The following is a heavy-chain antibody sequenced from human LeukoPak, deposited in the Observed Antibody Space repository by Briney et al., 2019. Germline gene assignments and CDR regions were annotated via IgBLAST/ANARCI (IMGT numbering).Heavy chain of an antibody. CDR3: ARRHKRGAYSYGVDY. Sequence: HGESLKISCKGSGYSFTNYCIAWVRQMPGKGLEWMGIIYPGDSDSRYSPSFQGQVTISADKSISTAYLQWNSLKASDTAMYYCARRHKRGAYSYGVDYWGQGTLVTVSS. J-gene: IGHJ4*02. CDR2: IYPGDSDS. V-gene: IGHV5-51*01. D-gene: IGHD5-18*01. CDR1: GYSFTNYC.